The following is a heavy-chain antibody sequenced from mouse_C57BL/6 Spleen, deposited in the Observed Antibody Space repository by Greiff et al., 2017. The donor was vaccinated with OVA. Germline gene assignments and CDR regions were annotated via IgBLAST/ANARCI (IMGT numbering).Heavy chain of an antibody. CDR2: INPNNGGT. J-gene: IGHJ3*01. D-gene: IGHD2-2*01. V-gene: IGHV1-22*01. CDR1: GYTFTDYN. Sequence: VQLQQSGPELVKPGASVKMSCKASGYTFTDYNMHWVKQSHGKSLEWIGYINPNNGGTSYNQKFKGKATLTVNKSSSTAYMELRSLTSEDSAVYYCARSTMVKAWFAYWGQGPLVTVSA. CDR3: ARSTMVKAWFAY.